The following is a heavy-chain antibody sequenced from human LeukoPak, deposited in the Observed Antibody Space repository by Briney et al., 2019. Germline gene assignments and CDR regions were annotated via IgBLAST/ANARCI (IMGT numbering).Heavy chain of an antibody. CDR3: ARSVGLYYYDSSGYFDS. V-gene: IGHV3-7*01. CDR2: IKQDGSEK. CDR1: GFTFSSYW. Sequence: GGSLRLSCAASGFTFSSYWMTWVRQAPGKGLEWVANIKQDGSEKHYVDCVRGRFTISRDNAKDSLYLQMTSLRAEDTAVYYCARSVGLYYYDSSGYFDSWGRGTLVTVSS. J-gene: IGHJ4*02. D-gene: IGHD3-22*01.